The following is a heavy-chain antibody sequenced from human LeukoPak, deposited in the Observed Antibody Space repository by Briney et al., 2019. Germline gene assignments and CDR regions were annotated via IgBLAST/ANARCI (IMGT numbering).Heavy chain of an antibody. CDR2: INPNSGGT. CDR3: ARALRYCSGGSSYSGWYFDY. J-gene: IGHJ4*02. V-gene: IGHV1-2*02. CDR1: GYIYTGYY. Sequence: ASVKVSCRASGYIYTGYYMHWVRQPPGRGLEWMGEINPNSGGTNYAQKYQGRVTMSRDTSISTAYTELSRLRSDDTAVYYCARALRYCSGGSSYSGWYFDYWGQGTLVTVSS. D-gene: IGHD2-15*01.